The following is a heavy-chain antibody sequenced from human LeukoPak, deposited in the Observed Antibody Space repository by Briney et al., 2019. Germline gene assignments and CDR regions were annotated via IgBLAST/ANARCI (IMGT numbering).Heavy chain of an antibody. V-gene: IGHV3-7*01. J-gene: IGHJ5*02. CDR1: GFSINNYW. CDR3: ARQAGVT. CDR2: IKGDASEK. Sequence: GGSLRLSCAVSGFSINNYWMTWYRQAPGEGLECVAHIKGDASEKYYLDSVKGRFTISRDNAKNSLYLQMNSLRAEDTAVYYCARQAGVTWGQGTLVTVSS. D-gene: IGHD6-19*01.